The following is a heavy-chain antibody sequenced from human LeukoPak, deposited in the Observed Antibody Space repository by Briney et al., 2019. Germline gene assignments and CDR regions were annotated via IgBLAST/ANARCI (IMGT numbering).Heavy chain of an antibody. CDR3: ARGGVQLPPYYFDY. Sequence: SETLSLTCTVSGGSISFYDWSWIRHPPGKGLEWIGHIYSRGSTNYNPSLTSRVTISVDTSKNQFSLKVRSVPAADTAVYYCARGGVQLPPYYFDYWGQGTLVTVSS. D-gene: IGHD5-18*01. J-gene: IGHJ4*02. V-gene: IGHV4-59*01. CDR2: IYSRGST. CDR1: GGSISFYD.